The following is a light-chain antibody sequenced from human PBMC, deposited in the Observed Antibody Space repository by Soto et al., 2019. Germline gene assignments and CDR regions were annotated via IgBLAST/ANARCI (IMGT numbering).Light chain of an antibody. J-gene: IGKJ5*01. CDR2: DAS. Sequence: EIVLTQSPATLSLSPGERATLSCRASQSVSSYLAWYQQKPGQAPRLLIYDASNRATGIPARFSGSGSGTAFTLTISSLEPEDFAVYYSQQRSNWPPITFGNGTPLQIK. CDR3: QQRSNWPPIT. CDR1: QSVSSY. V-gene: IGKV3-11*01.